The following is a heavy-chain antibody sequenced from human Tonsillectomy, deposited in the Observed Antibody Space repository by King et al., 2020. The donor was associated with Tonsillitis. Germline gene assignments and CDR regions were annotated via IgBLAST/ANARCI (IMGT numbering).Heavy chain of an antibody. CDR1: GFTFSSYA. V-gene: IGHV3-23*04. Sequence: VQLVQSGGGLVQPGGSLRLYCAASGFTFSSYAMSWVRQAPGKGLEWVSAISGSGGSTYYADSVKGRFTISRDNSKNTLYLQMNSLRAEDTAVYYCAKVRGVGRNYYYYGMDVWGQGTTVTVSS. CDR3: AKVRGVGRNYYYYGMDV. D-gene: IGHD3-10*01. CDR2: ISGSGGST. J-gene: IGHJ6*02.